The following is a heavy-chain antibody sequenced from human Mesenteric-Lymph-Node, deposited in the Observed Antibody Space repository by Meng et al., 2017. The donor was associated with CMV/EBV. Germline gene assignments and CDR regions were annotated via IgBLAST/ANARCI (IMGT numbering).Heavy chain of an antibody. Sequence: GGSLRLSCAASGFTFSSYSMNWVRQAPGKGLEWVANINQDASEKYYVDSVKGRFTISRDNAKNSLYLQMNNLRAEDTAVYYCASSYIWGQGTTVTVSS. CDR1: GFTFSSYS. CDR3: ASSYI. J-gene: IGHJ6*02. V-gene: IGHV3-7*01. D-gene: IGHD4-11*01. CDR2: INQDASEK.